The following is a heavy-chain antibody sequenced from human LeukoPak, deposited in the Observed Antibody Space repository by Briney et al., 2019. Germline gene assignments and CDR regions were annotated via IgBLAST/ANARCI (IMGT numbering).Heavy chain of an antibody. CDR1: GFTFSNAW. D-gene: IGHD5-12*01. V-gene: IGHV3-15*01. J-gene: IGHJ4*02. CDR3: ARGASDTVTTGVDY. CDR2: IKSKTDGGTT. Sequence: GGSLRLSCAASGFTFSNAWMSWVRQAPGKGLEWVGRIKSKTDGGTTDYAAPVKGRFTISRENFKNTLYLQMNSLRAEDTAVYYCARGASDTVTTGVDYWGQGTLVTVSS.